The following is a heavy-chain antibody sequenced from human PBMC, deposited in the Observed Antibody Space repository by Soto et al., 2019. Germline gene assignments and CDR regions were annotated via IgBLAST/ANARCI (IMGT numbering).Heavy chain of an antibody. CDR1: GFTFSSYA. V-gene: IGHV3-23*01. Sequence: GGSLRLSCAASGFTFSSYAMSWVRQAPGKGLEWVSAISGSGGSTYYADSVKGRFTISGDNSKNTLYLQMNSLRAEDTAVYYCAKDLGYSYGFDYWGQGTLVTVSS. CDR3: AKDLGYSYGFDY. D-gene: IGHD5-18*01. CDR2: ISGSGGST. J-gene: IGHJ4*02.